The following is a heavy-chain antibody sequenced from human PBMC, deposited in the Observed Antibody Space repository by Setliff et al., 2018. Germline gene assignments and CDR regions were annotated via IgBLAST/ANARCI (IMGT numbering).Heavy chain of an antibody. Sequence: SETLSLTCSISGVSVSGYFWSWIRQPPGKPLEWIGYISYSGSTNYNPSLKTRVSISEYTSRNQISLRLLSVSAADTAVYFCARDGAGHTESWKGHFGYWGQGTEVTVSS. CDR2: ISYSGST. D-gene: IGHD1-1*01. J-gene: IGHJ4*02. CDR1: GVSVSGYF. CDR3: ARDGAGHTESWKGHFGY. V-gene: IGHV4-59*02.